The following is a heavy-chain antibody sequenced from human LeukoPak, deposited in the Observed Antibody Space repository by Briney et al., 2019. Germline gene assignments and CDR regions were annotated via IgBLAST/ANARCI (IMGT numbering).Heavy chain of an antibody. CDR3: ARGVFSSSTFDY. CDR2: ISSSSDSI. Sequence: GGSLRLSCVASGFTFSTYSMSWVRHAPGKGLECVSYISSSSDSIDYADSVRGRFTISRDNAKNSLYLQMNSLRAEDTALYYCARGVFSSSTFDYWGQGALVTVSS. J-gene: IGHJ4*02. CDR1: GFTFSTYS. V-gene: IGHV3-48*04. D-gene: IGHD6-6*01.